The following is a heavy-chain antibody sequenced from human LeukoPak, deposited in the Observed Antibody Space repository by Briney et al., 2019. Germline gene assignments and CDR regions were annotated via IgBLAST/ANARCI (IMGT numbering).Heavy chain of an antibody. CDR1: GFTFSGHW. D-gene: IGHD1-26*01. J-gene: IGHJ3*01. CDR2: MNGDGSQI. V-gene: IGHV3-7*01. CDR3: VAWGNSGNS. Sequence: GGSLRLSCAASGFTFSGHWMSWVRQAPAKGLEWVAHMNGDGSQIYYMDIVKGRFTISRDNAKNSLYLQMNGLRAEDTAVYYCVAWGNSGNSWGQGTMVIVSS.